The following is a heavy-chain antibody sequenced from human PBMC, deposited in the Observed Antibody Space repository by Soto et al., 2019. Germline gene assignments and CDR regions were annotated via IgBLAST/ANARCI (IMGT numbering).Heavy chain of an antibody. D-gene: IGHD5-18*01. CDR1: GFTFGDSA. CDR2: IRTKTFGGTA. J-gene: IGHJ4*02. Sequence: VQVVESGGGLVQPGQSLRLSCFASGFTFGDSAFSWVRQAPGKGLEWVGFIRTKTFGGTAEYAASVKGRFSISRDDSKSIAYLQMNSLETEDTAVYYCIRDMKYSYYFEAGHWGQGTLVTVSS. V-gene: IGHV3-49*04. CDR3: IRDMKYSYYFEAGH.